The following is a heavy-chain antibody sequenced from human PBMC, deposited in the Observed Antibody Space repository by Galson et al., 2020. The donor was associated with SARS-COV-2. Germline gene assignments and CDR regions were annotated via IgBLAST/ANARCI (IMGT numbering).Heavy chain of an antibody. D-gene: IGHD1-1*01. V-gene: IGHV3-21*01. CDR1: GFTFSSYS. J-gene: IGHJ6*02. CDR3: ARNLDSTGVNDYYGMDV. Sequence: TGGSLRLSCTVSGFTFSSYSMNWVRQAPGRGLEWVSSISSSGLYRHYADSLEGRFTIARDNAKNSLFLQINSLRGEDTAVYYCARNLDSTGVNDYYGMDVWGQGTTVTVSS. CDR2: ISSSGLYR.